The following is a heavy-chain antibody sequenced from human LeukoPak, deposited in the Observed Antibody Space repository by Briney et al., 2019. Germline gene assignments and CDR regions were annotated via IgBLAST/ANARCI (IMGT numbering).Heavy chain of an antibody. V-gene: IGHV4-34*01. J-gene: IGHJ6*03. CDR2: INHSGST. CDR1: GGSFSGYY. Sequence: PSETLSLTCAVYGGSFSGYYWSWIRQPPGKGLEWIGEINHSGSTNYNPSLKSRVTTSVDTSKNQFSLKLSSVTAADTAVYYCARAGICSGGSCRTYYYYYMDVWGKGTTVTVSS. CDR3: ARAGICSGGSCRTYYYYYMDV. D-gene: IGHD2-15*01.